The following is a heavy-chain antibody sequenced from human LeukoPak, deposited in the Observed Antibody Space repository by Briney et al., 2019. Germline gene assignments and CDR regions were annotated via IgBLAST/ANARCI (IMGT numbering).Heavy chain of an antibody. Sequence: SETLSLTCAVYGGSFSGYYWSWIRQPPGKGLEWIGEINHSGSTNYNPSLKSRVTISVDTSENQFSLKLSSVTAADTAVYYCARWVWYAFDYWGQGTLVTVSS. V-gene: IGHV4-34*01. CDR3: ARWVWYAFDY. D-gene: IGHD3-10*01. CDR1: GGSFSGYY. CDR2: INHSGST. J-gene: IGHJ4*02.